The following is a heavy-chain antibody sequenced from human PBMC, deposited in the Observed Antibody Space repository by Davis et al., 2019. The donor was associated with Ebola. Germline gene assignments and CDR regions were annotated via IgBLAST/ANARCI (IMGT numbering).Heavy chain of an antibody. Sequence: GESLKISCAASGFTFSDYYMSWIRQAPGKGLEWVSYISSSGSTIYYADSVKGRFTISRDDSKNTLNLQMNSLGVDDTAVFYCARGDGYNFWDYWGQGTLVTVSS. CDR3: ARGDGYNFWDY. J-gene: IGHJ4*02. V-gene: IGHV3-11*01. CDR1: GFTFSDYY. D-gene: IGHD5-24*01. CDR2: ISSSGSTI.